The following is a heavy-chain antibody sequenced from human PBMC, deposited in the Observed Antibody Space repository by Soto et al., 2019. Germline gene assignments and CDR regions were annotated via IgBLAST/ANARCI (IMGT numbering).Heavy chain of an antibody. CDR2: IDSSTKYT. J-gene: IGHJ6*02. CDR1: GFTFRDYY. V-gene: IGHV3-11*05. CDR3: ASEFYYTMDV. Sequence: QVQLVESGGGLVRPGGSLRLSCEASGFTFRDYYMTWFRQAPGKGLEWLSYIDSSTKYTNYADSVKGRFTISRANAMNSRHLQTNRLTADGTGVYYCASEFYYTMDVWGQGTMVTVSS.